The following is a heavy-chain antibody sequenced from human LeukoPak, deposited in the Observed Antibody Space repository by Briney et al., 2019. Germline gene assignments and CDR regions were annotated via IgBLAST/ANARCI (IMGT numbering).Heavy chain of an antibody. Sequence: GESLKISCKAAGYIFSSYWIGWVRQMPGKGLEWMGIIYPSDSDTRYSPSFQGQVTFSVDQSTNTAFLQWNTLRASDSAVYYCARQKYCSGASCFVVTAPFEYWGQGTQVIVSS. CDR3: ARQKYCSGASCFVVTAPFEY. V-gene: IGHV5-51*01. D-gene: IGHD2-15*01. J-gene: IGHJ4*02. CDR1: GYIFSSYW. CDR2: IYPSDSDT.